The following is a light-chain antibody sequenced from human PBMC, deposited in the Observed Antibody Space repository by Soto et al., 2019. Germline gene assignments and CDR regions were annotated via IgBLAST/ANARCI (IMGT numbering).Light chain of an antibody. J-gene: IGLJ1*01. CDR3: GSYTSSTDYV. CDR2: EVT. V-gene: IGLV2-14*01. Sequence: QSVLTQPASVSGSPGQSITISCTGTTSDFGFYNYVSWYQHHPGKAPKLLIYEVTNRHSGVSNRFSGSKSGNTASLTISGLQAEDEADYYCGSYTSSTDYVFGTGTKVTV. CDR1: TSDFGFYNY.